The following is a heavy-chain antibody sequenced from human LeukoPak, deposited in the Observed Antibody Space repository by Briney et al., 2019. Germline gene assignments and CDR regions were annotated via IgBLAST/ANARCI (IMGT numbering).Heavy chain of an antibody. CDR1: GFTFVDYA. D-gene: IGHD3-22*01. CDR2: ISWNSGSI. CDR3: AKDMADSSGYYLGSYFDY. J-gene: IGHJ4*02. V-gene: IGHV3-9*01. Sequence: GRSLRLSCAASGFTFVDYAMHWVRQAPGKGLEWVSGISWNSGSIGYADSVKGRFTISRDNAKNSLYLQMNSLRAEDTALYYCAKDMADSSGYYLGSYFDYWGQGTLVTVSS.